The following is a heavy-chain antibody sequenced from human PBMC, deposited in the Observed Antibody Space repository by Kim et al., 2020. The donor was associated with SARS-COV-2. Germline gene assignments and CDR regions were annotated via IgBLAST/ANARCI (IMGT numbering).Heavy chain of an antibody. D-gene: IGHD3-10*01. CDR3: ARAYYPGSGNFYNRAFDI. Sequence: ASVKVSCKASGYTFYSYGISWVRQAPGQGLEWLGWISTYNGNTHYAQKFQGRVTMTADTSTSRADMDLRSLRNDDTAVYYCARAYYPGSGNFYNRAFDIWGQGTMVTVSS. V-gene: IGHV1-18*01. J-gene: IGHJ3*02. CDR2: ISTYNGNT. CDR1: GYTFYSYG.